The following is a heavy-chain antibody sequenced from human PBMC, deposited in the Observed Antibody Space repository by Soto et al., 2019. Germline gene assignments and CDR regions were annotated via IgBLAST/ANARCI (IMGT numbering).Heavy chain of an antibody. J-gene: IGHJ6*02. V-gene: IGHV1-46*01. Sequence: QVQLVQSGAEVKKPGASVKVSCKASGYTFTSYYMHWVRQAPGQGLEWMGIINPSGGSTSYAQKFKGRVTMTRDTSTSTVYMELSSRRSEDPAVYYCARQARYCTNGVCSAYGMDVWGQGTTVTVSS. CDR1: GYTFTSYY. CDR2: INPSGGST. D-gene: IGHD2-8*01. CDR3: ARQARYCTNGVCSAYGMDV.